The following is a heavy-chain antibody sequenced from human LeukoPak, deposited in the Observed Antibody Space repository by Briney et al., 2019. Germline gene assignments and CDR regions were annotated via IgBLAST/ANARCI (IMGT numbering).Heavy chain of an antibody. CDR2: FDPEDGET. J-gene: IGHJ3*02. V-gene: IGHV1-24*01. Sequence: ASVKVSCKVSGYTLTELSMHWVRQAPGKGLEWMGGFDPEDGETFYAQKFQGRVTMTEDTSTDTAYMELSSLRSEDTAVYYCATFIGSYGGAFDIWGQGTMVTVSS. CDR1: GYTLTELS. CDR3: ATFIGSYGGAFDI. D-gene: IGHD1-26*01.